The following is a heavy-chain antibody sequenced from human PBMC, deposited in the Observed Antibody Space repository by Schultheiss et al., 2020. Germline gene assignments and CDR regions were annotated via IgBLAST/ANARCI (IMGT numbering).Heavy chain of an antibody. D-gene: IGHD6-13*01. J-gene: IGHJ4*02. V-gene: IGHV3-30-3*01. CDR3: ARGGIAAAGTWYFDY. Sequence: GGSLRLSCAASGFTFSSYAMHWVRQAPGKGLEWVAVISYDGSNKYYADSVKGRFTISRDNSKNTLYLQMNSLRAEDTAVYYCARGGIAAAGTWYFDYWGQGTLVTVSS. CDR1: GFTFSSYA. CDR2: ISYDGSNK.